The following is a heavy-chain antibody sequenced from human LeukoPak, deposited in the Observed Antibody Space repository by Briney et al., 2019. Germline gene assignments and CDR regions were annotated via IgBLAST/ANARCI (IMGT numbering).Heavy chain of an antibody. CDR1: GGSISSYY. J-gene: IGHJ6*02. CDR2: IHTSGST. V-gene: IGHV4-4*07. CDR3: ARGSMGGSGTSYKDFYYGMDV. Sequence: PSETLSLTCTVSGGSISSYYWSWIRQPAGKGLEWIGRIHTSGSTNYNPSLKSRVTMSVDTSKNQFSLNLNSVTAADTAVYYCARGSMGGSGTSYKDFYYGMDVWGQGTTVTVSS. D-gene: IGHD3-10*01.